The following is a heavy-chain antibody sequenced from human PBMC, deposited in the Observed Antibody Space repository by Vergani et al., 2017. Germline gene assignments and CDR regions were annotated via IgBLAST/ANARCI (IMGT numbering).Heavy chain of an antibody. D-gene: IGHD3-9*01. J-gene: IGHJ5*02. Sequence: EVQLVESGGGLVQPGGSLRLSCAASGFTFSSYSMNWVRQAPGKGLEWVSYISSSSSTIYYADSVKGRFTISRDNAKNSLYLQMNSLRAEDTGVYYCAKLADYDILTGQNWFDPWGQGTPVTVSS. CDR3: AKLADYDILTGQNWFDP. CDR1: GFTFSSYS. CDR2: ISSSSSTI. V-gene: IGHV3-48*04.